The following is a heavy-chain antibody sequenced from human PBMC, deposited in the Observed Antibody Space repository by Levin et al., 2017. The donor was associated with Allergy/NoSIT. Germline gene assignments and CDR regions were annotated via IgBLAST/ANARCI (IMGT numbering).Heavy chain of an antibody. CDR3: ARGYPVYEAYSSSWYGDYFDY. Sequence: SETLSLTCTVSGGSISSYYWSWIRQPPGKGLEWIGYIYYSGSTNYNPSLKSRVTISVDTSKNQFSLKLSSVTAADTAVYYCARGYPVYEAYSSSWYGDYFDYWGQGTLVTVSS. V-gene: IGHV4-59*01. CDR2: IYYSGST. D-gene: IGHD6-13*01. J-gene: IGHJ4*02. CDR1: GGSISSYY.